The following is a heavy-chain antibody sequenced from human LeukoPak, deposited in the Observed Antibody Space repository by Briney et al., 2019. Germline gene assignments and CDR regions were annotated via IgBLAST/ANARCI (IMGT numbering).Heavy chain of an antibody. J-gene: IGHJ6*03. CDR3: ARGNSDYGSGSYLYYYMDV. Sequence: ASVNVSCKASGYTFTSYYMHWVRQAPGQGLAWLGIINTCVGSKSYAQKFQGRVTMTRDMSTSTVYMESSSLRSEDTAVYYCARGNSDYGSGSYLYYYMDVWGKGTTVTISS. V-gene: IGHV1-46*01. CDR1: GYTFTSYY. D-gene: IGHD3-10*01. CDR2: INTCVGSK.